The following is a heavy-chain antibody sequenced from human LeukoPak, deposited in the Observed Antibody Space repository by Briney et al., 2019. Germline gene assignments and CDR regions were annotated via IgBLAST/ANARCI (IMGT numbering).Heavy chain of an antibody. J-gene: IGHJ4*02. CDR3: ASEHSSAYYAFDY. Sequence: PSETLSLTCTVSGYSISSGYYWGWIRQPPGKGLEWIGSIYHSGSTYYNPSLKSRVTISVDTFKNQFSLKLSSVTAADTAVYYCASEHSSAYYAFDYWGQGTLVTVSS. CDR2: IYHSGST. CDR1: GYSISSGYY. D-gene: IGHD3-22*01. V-gene: IGHV4-38-2*02.